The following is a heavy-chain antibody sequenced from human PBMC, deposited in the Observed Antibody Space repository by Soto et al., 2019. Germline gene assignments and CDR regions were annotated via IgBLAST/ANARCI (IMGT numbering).Heavy chain of an antibody. V-gene: IGHV4-34*01. CDR1: GGYFSGHY. CDR2: INHSGGT. D-gene: IGHD4-17*01. CDR3: ARARGGDSGDYASLFDR. Sequence: SETLSLTCAVYGGYFSGHYWRWIRQPPGKGLEWIGEINHSGGTSYNPSLKSRVTISVDTSKSQFSLKVTSMTAADTAVYFCARARGGDSGDYASLFDRWGQGNLVTVSS. J-gene: IGHJ5*02.